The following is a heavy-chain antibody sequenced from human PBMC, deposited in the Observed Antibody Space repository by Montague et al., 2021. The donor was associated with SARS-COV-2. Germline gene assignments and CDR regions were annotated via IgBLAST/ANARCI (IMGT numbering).Heavy chain of an antibody. CDR3: ARDKFYYNSASYAMDL. Sequence: SLRLSCAASGFTVTDTYMTWVRQPPGKGLEWVLVFYAGGDTYYADSVKGRFTIFRDSSNLYLQMNNLRAEDTAVYYCARDKFYYNSASYAMDLWGQGTTVTVSS. V-gene: IGHV3-53*01. CDR1: GFTVTDTY. CDR2: FYAGGDT. D-gene: IGHD3-10*01. J-gene: IGHJ6*02.